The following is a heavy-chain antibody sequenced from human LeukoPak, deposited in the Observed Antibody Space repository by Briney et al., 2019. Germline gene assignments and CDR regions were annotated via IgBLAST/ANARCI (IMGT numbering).Heavy chain of an antibody. D-gene: IGHD3-10*01. J-gene: IGHJ4*02. CDR2: INPSGGST. V-gene: IGHV1-46*01. Sequence: GASVRVSCKASGYTFTIYYMHWVRQAPGQGREWMGIINPSGGSTSYAQKFQGRVTMTRDTSTSTVYMELSSLRSEDTAVYYCAMGETFGPFDYWGQGTLVTVSS. CDR3: AMGETFGPFDY. CDR1: GYTFTIYY.